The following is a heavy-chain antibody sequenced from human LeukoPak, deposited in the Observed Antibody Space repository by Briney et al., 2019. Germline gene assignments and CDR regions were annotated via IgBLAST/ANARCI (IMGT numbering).Heavy chain of an antibody. J-gene: IGHJ4*02. CDR3: ARADVNYYDSSGYDY. V-gene: IGHV4-59*01. CDR2: IYYSGST. D-gene: IGHD3-22*01. Sequence: PSETLSLTCTVSGGSISSYYWSWIRQPPGKGLEWIGYIYYSGSTNYNPSLKSRVTISVDTSKNQFSLKLSSVTAADTAVYYCARADVNYYDSSGYDYWGQGTLVTVSS. CDR1: GGSISSYY.